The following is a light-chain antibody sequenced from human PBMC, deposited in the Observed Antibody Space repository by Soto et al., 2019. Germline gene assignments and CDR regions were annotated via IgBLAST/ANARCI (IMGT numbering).Light chain of an antibody. Sequence: QSVLTQPASVSGSPGQSITISCTGTSSDIGIFNYVSWYQQHPGKAPKLIIYEVTNRPSGVSDRFSGSKSGNTASLNISGLQPDDEADYYCSSYTSSSTLGVFGGGTKVTVL. J-gene: IGLJ3*02. V-gene: IGLV2-14*01. CDR2: EVT. CDR1: SSDIGIFNY. CDR3: SSYTSSSTLGV.